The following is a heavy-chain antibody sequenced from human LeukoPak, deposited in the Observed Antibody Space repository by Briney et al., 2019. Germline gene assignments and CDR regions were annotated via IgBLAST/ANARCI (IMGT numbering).Heavy chain of an antibody. D-gene: IGHD7-27*01. J-gene: IGHJ4*02. Sequence: PGGSLRLSCAASGFTFNSYWMSWVRQAPGKGLEWVANINQDGSEKYYVDSVKGRFTISRDNAKSSLYLQMNSLRAEDSAVDYCARGLRSPWGLYDYLGRGTVVTVSS. CDR3: ARGLRSPWGLYDY. V-gene: IGHV3-7*01. CDR2: INQDGSEK. CDR1: GFTFNSYW.